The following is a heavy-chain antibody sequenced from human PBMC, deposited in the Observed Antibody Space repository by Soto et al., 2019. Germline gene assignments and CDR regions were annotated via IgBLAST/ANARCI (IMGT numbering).Heavy chain of an antibody. V-gene: IGHV5-51*01. D-gene: IGHD3-10*01. CDR1: GYSFTSYW. J-gene: IGHJ6*02. CDR2: IYPGDSDT. Sequence: VESLKISCKGSGYSFTSYWIGWVRQMPGKGLEWMGIIYPGDSDTRYSPSFQGQVTISADKPISTAYLQWSSLKASDTAMYYCAGGGVRGVITRTRDYYGMDVWGQGTTVTVSS. CDR3: AGGGVRGVITRTRDYYGMDV.